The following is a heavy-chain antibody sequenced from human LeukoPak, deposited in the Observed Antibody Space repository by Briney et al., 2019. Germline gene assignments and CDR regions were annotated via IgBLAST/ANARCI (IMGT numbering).Heavy chain of an antibody. CDR2: ISYSGST. CDR1: GGSISSSY. Sequence: SETLSLTCTVSGGSISSSYWSWIRQPPGKGLEWIGYISYSGSTNYNPSLTSRVTISVDTSKNQFSLKLSSVTAADTALYYCAREVGGSYYWGQGTLVTVSS. V-gene: IGHV4-59*01. D-gene: IGHD1-26*01. J-gene: IGHJ4*02. CDR3: AREVGGSYY.